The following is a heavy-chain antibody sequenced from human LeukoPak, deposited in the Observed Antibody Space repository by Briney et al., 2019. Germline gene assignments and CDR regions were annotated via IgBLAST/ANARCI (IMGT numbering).Heavy chain of an antibody. J-gene: IGHJ6*03. CDR2: ISAYKGNT. D-gene: IGHD3-10*01. V-gene: IGHV1-18*01. CDR1: GYTFTSYG. Sequence: ASVKVSCKASGYTFTSYGISWVRQAPGQGLEWMGWISAYKGNTNYAQKLQGRVTMTTDTSTSTAYMELRSLRSDDTAVYYCARHLRLPYGSGSYLDYYYYMDVWGKGTTVTVSS. CDR3: ARHLRLPYGSGSYLDYYYYMDV.